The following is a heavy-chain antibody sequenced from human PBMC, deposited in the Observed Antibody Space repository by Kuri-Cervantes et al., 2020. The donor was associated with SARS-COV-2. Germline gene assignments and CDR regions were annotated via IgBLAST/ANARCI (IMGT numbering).Heavy chain of an antibody. J-gene: IGHJ4*02. CDR3: AANTKWDYGSGSNIDY. CDR1: GFTFSSYA. CDR2: ISGSGGST. V-gene: IGHV3-23*01. Sequence: GESLKISCAASGFTFSSYAMSWVRQAPGKGLEWVSAISGSGGSTYYADSVKGRFTISRDNSKNTLYLQMNSLRAEDTAVYYCAANTKWDYGSGSNIDYWGQGTLVAVSS. D-gene: IGHD3-10*01.